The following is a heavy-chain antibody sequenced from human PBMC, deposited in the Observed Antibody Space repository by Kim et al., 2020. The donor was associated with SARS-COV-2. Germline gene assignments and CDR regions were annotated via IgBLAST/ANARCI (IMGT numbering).Heavy chain of an antibody. J-gene: IGHJ3*02. V-gene: IGHV1-69*04. D-gene: IGHD2-2*02. CDR3: ASSYQLLYTSHAFDI. Sequence: SVKVSCKASGGTFSSYAISWVRQAPGQGLEWMGRIIPILGIANYAQKFQGRVTITADKSTSTSYMELSSLRSEDTAVYYCASSYQLLYTSHAFDIWGQG. CDR2: IIPILGIA. CDR1: GGTFSSYA.